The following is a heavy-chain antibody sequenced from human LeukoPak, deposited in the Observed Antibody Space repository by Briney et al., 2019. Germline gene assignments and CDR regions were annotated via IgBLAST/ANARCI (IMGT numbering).Heavy chain of an antibody. CDR3: GRYGLSGNGYTSYFYYGMDF. CDR1: GYSFSKYW. J-gene: IGHJ6*02. Sequence: GESLKISCTASGYSFSKYWVGWVRQTPGKGLEWMGFIYSDESLIRYSPSFEGQVTISADNSINTAYLQWNSLKASDTAMYYCGRYGLSGNGYTSYFYYGMDFWGQGTAVTVSS. V-gene: IGHV5-51*01. CDR2: IYSDESLI. D-gene: IGHD5-24*01.